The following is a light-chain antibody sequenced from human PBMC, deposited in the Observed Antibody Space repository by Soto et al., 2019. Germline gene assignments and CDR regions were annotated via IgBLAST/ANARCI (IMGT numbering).Light chain of an antibody. CDR1: SSDVGTHNR. CDR2: EVS. J-gene: IGLJ1*01. Sequence: QSVLTQSPSVSGSPGQSVTISCTGTSSDVGTHNRVSWYQQSPGTAPKLMIYEVSNRPSGVPDRFSGSKSGNTASLTISGLQPEDEADYYCSSYTTSSTLVFGTGTKVTVL. V-gene: IGLV2-18*02. CDR3: SSYTTSSTLV.